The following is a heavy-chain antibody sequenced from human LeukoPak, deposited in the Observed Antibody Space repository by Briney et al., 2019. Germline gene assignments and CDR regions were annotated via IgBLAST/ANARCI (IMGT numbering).Heavy chain of an antibody. CDR1: GGSFSGYY. Sequence: SEPLSLTCAVYGGSFSGYYWSWIRQPPGKGLEWIGEINHSGSTNYNPSLKSRVTISVDTSKNQFSLKLSSVTAADTAVYYCARFVVVAATYNWFDPWGQGTLVTVSS. V-gene: IGHV4-34*01. CDR3: ARFVVVAATYNWFDP. J-gene: IGHJ5*02. CDR2: INHSGST. D-gene: IGHD2-15*01.